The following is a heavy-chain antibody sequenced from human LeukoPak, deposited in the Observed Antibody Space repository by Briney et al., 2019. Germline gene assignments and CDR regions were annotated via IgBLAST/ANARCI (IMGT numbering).Heavy chain of an antibody. J-gene: IGHJ5*01. D-gene: IGHD3-3*01. CDR3: ARYSGFTIFGVEHWFDS. CDR2: ISSSSSYI. CDR1: GFTFSSYS. V-gene: IGHV3-21*01. Sequence: GGSLRLSCAASGFTFSSYSMTWVRQAPGKGLEWVSSISSSSSYIYYADSVKGRFTISRDNAKNSLYLQMNSLRAEDTAVYYCARYSGFTIFGVEHWFDSWGQGTLVTVSS.